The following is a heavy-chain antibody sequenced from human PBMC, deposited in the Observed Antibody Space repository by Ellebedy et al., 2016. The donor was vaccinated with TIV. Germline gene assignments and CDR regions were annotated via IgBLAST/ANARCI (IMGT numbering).Heavy chain of an antibody. CDR3: ARVYDSIDY. D-gene: IGHD3-22*01. V-gene: IGHV3-7*01. CDR2: IKQDGSEK. Sequence: GESLKISCAASGFTFSSYWMRWVRQAPGKGLEWVANIKQDGSEKYYVDSVKGRFTISRDNAKNSLYLQMNSLRAEDTAVYYCARVYDSIDYWGQGTLVTVSS. J-gene: IGHJ4*02. CDR1: GFTFSSYW.